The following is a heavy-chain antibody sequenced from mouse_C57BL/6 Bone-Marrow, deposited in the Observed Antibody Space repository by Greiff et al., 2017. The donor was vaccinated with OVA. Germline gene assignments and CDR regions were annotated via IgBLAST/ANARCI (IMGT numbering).Heavy chain of an antibody. CDR3: TTGITTVVAPAMDD. V-gene: IGHV14-1*01. D-gene: IGHD1-1*01. CDR1: GFTIKDYY. J-gene: IGHJ4*01. Sequence: EVKLMESGAELVRPGASVKLSCTASGFTIKDYYMHWVKQRPEQGLEWIGRIEPEDGDTEYAPKFQGKATMTADTSSNTAYLQLSSLTSEDTAVYYCTTGITTVVAPAMDDWGQGTSVTVSS. CDR2: IEPEDGDT.